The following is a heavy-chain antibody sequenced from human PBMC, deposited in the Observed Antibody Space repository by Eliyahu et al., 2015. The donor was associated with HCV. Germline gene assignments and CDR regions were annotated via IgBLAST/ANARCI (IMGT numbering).Heavy chain of an antibody. Sequence: EVQLLESGGGLVQPGGSLRLSGXAXGFTFSXXAXXWVRQAPGKGLEWVSAISGSGGSTYYADSVKGRFTISRDNSKNTLYLQMNSLRAEDTAVYYCATRPGIAVADLDYWGQGTLVTVSS. CDR3: ATRPGIAVADLDY. D-gene: IGHD6-19*01. CDR1: GFTFSXXA. V-gene: IGHV3-23*01. CDR2: ISGSGGST. J-gene: IGHJ4*02.